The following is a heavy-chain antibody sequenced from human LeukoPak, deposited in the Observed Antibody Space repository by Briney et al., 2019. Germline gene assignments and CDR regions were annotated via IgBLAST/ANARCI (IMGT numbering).Heavy chain of an antibody. V-gene: IGHV1-2*02. D-gene: IGHD4-11*01. CDR1: GYTFTGYY. CDR3: ARVEETATTAAIIRKYSYYYYYMDV. Sequence: ASVKVSCKASGYTFTGYYMHWVRQAPGQGLEWMGWINPNSGDTNYAQKFQGRVTMTRDTSISTAYMELSRLRSDDTAVYYCARVEETATTAAIIRKYSYYYYYMDVWGKGNTVTVSS. CDR2: INPNSGDT. J-gene: IGHJ6*03.